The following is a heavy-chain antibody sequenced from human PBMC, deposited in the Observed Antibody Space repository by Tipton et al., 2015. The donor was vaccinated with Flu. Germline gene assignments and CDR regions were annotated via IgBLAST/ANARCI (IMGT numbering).Heavy chain of an antibody. V-gene: IGHV4-34*01. J-gene: IGHJ4*02. Sequence: TLSLTCAVYGGSFSGYYWTWIRQPPGKGLEWIGEINHSGTTNYNPSLKSRVTVSVDTSKNQFSLKLRSVTAADTAVYYCARGTGDADTYFDSWGQGTLVTV. CDR3: ARGTGDADTYFDS. CDR2: INHSGTT. D-gene: IGHD1-1*01. CDR1: GGSFSGYY.